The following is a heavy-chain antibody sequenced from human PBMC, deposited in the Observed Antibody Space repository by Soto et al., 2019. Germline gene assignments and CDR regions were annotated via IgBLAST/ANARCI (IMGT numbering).Heavy chain of an antibody. CDR3: ASGVATRGRAVAGTAYFQH. V-gene: IGHV1-69*02. D-gene: IGHD6-19*01. CDR1: GGTFSSYT. Sequence: SVKVSCKASGGTFSSYTISWVRQAPGQGLEWMGRIIPILGIANYAQKFQGRVTITADKSTSTAYMELSSLRSEDTAVYYCASGVATRGRAVAGTAYFQHWGQGTLVTVSS. J-gene: IGHJ1*01. CDR2: IIPILGIA.